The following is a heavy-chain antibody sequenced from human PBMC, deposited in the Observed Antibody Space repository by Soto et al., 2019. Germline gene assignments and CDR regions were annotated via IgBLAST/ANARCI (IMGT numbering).Heavy chain of an antibody. V-gene: IGHV4-39*01. Sequence: SETLSLTCSVSGDSMRGYHFYWGWIRQAPGKGLEWIGSAYFSGGNTYYNPSLKSRVSISVDTSKNEFSLGLTSLTAADTAVYFCAYGSSSAWIDYWGQGTLVTVSS. D-gene: IGHD6-25*01. CDR3: AYGSSSAWIDY. CDR2: AYFSGGNT. CDR1: GDSMRGYHFY. J-gene: IGHJ4*02.